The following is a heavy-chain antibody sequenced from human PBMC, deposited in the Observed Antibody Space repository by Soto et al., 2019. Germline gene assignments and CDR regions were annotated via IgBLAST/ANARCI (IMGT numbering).Heavy chain of an antibody. J-gene: IGHJ6*03. Sequence: QVQLVQSGAEVKKPGASVKVSCKASGYTFTSYYMHWVRQAPGQGLEWMGIINPSGGSTSYAQKFQCRVTMTRDTSTSTVYMELSSLRSEDTAVYYCARGRAYFWSGGGNYYMDVWGKGTTVTVSS. CDR2: INPSGGST. CDR1: GYTFTSYY. D-gene: IGHD3-3*01. CDR3: ARGRAYFWSGGGNYYMDV. V-gene: IGHV1-46*03.